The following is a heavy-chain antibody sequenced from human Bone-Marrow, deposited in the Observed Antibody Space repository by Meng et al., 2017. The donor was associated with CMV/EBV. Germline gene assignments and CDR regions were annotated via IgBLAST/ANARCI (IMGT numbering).Heavy chain of an antibody. J-gene: IGHJ5*02. CDR1: GYTFTSYY. V-gene: IGHV1-46*01. CDR3: ARGLVVVPAAIPWWFDP. D-gene: IGHD2-2*02. CDR2: INPSGGGT. Sequence: ASVKVSCKASGYTFTSYYIHCVRQAPGQGLEWMGIINPSGGGTSYAQKFQGRVTMTRDTSTSTVYMELSSLRSEDTAVYYCARGLVVVPAAIPWWFDPWGQGTLVTVSS.